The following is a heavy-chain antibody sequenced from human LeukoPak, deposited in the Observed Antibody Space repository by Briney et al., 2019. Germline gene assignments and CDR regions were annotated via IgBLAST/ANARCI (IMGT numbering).Heavy chain of an antibody. J-gene: IGHJ4*02. D-gene: IGHD3-10*01. CDR1: GFTFSSYG. V-gene: IGHV3-33*01. Sequence: GRSLRLSCAASGFTFSSYGMHWVRQAPGKGLEWVAVTWYDGSNKYYADSVKGRFTISRDNSKNTLYLQMNSLRAEDTAVYYCARGGSGSYYHLFDYWGQGTLVTVSS. CDR2: TWYDGSNK. CDR3: ARGGSGSYYHLFDY.